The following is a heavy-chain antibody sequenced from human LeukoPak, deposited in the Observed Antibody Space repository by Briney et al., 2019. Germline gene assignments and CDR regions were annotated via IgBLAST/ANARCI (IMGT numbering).Heavy chain of an antibody. CDR3: ARNGYSSGWGRREKYYFDY. CDR1: GFTFSSYA. J-gene: IGHJ4*02. D-gene: IGHD6-19*01. Sequence: GGSLRLSCAASGFTFSSYAMSWVRQAPGKGLEWVSDINGSGGRTYYADSVKGRFTISRDNSKNTLYLQMNSLRPEDTAVYYCARNGYSSGWGRREKYYFDYWGQGTLVTVSS. V-gene: IGHV3-23*01. CDR2: INGSGGRT.